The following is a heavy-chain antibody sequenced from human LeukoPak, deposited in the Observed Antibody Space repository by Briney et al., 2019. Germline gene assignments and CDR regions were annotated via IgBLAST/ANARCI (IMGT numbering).Heavy chain of an antibody. D-gene: IGHD5-24*01. J-gene: IGHJ3*02. Sequence: GSSVKVSCKTSGGTFTSYAITWVRQAPGQGLEWMGKIIPISGTTNYAQKFQGRVTFTADESTSTAYMELSSLRSEDTALYYCAGGFLRGYNSDDGFDIWGQGTMVTVSS. V-gene: IGHV1-69*15. CDR1: GGTFTSYA. CDR3: AGGFLRGYNSDDGFDI. CDR2: IIPISGTT.